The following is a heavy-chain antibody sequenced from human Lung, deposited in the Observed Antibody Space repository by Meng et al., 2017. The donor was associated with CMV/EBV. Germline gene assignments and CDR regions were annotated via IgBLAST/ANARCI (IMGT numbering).Heavy chain of an antibody. CDR2: IRDKAATYST. CDR1: GFSFSSCV. J-gene: IGHJ4*02. V-gene: IGHV3-72*01. D-gene: IGHD2-15*01. Sequence: SCAASGFSFSSCVMHWLRQAPGKGLECVGRIRDKAATYSTEYAASVRGRFTISRDDSKNSLYLQMNSLKIEDTAVYYCVKDFLGAGDFWGQGTPVTVSS. CDR3: VKDFLGAGDF.